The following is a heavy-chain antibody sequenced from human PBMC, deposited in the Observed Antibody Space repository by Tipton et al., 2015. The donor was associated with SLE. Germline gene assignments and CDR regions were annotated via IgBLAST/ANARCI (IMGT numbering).Heavy chain of an antibody. CDR2: INHSGST. CDR3: ARGYYYYMDV. V-gene: IGHV4-34*01. CDR1: GGSFSGYY. J-gene: IGHJ6*03. Sequence: SLTCAVYGGSFSGYYWSWIRQPPGKGLEWIGEINHSGSTNYNPSLKSRVTISVDTPKNQFSLKLSSVTAADTAVYYCARGYYYYMDVWGKGTTVTVSS.